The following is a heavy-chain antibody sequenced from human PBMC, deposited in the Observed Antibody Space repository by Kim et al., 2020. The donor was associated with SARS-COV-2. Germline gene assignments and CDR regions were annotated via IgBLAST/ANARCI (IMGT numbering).Heavy chain of an antibody. CDR1: GGSISSGGYY. D-gene: IGHD4-17*01. CDR3: AREKADYGEHGMVY. Sequence: SETLSLTCTVSGGSISSGGYYWSWIRQHPGKGLEWIGYIYYSGSTYYNPSLKSRVTISVDTSKNQFSLKLSSVTAADTAVYYCAREKADYGEHGMVYWGQGTMVAVSS. V-gene: IGHV4-31*03. J-gene: IGHJ4*02. CDR2: IYYSGST.